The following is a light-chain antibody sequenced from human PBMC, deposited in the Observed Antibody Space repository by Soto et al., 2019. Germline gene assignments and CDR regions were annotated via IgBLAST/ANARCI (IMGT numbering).Light chain of an antibody. V-gene: IGKV3-20*01. Sequence: EIVLTQSPGTLSLSPGERATLSCRASQSVSNRYLAWYQQKPGQAPRLLIHGASSRAADIPDRFSGSGSGTDFTLTISRLAPEDFAVYYCQHYDRSPMYTFGQGTKLEIQ. CDR1: QSVSNRY. J-gene: IGKJ2*01. CDR3: QHYDRSPMYT. CDR2: GAS.